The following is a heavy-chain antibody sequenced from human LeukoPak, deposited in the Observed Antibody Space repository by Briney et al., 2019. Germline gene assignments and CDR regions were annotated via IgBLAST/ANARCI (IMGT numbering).Heavy chain of an antibody. CDR2: IYRTGSI. D-gene: IGHD2-2*01. V-gene: IGHV4-38-2*02. CDR3: ARGDCSSTICYSPMDV. Sequence: SETLSLTCTVSGYSINSGYYWVWIRQPPGKGLEWIGSIYRTGSISYNPSLKSRVTISLDTSKNQFSLKVNSVTAADTAVYYCARGDCSSTICYSPMDVWGKGTTVTVSS. CDR1: GYSINSGYY. J-gene: IGHJ6*03.